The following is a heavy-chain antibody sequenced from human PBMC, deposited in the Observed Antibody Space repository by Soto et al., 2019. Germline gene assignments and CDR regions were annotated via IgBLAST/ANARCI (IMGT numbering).Heavy chain of an antibody. CDR2: INPGDSDT. D-gene: IGHD3-9*01. CDR3: ARPLLTGYYNYYYTFDV. CDR1: VYSFPNYW. J-gene: IGHJ6*02. V-gene: IGHV5-51*01. Sequence: GESLKISCKGSVYSFPNYWIGWVRQMPGKGLEWMGIINPGDSDTRYSPSFQGQVTISAEKSISTAYLQWSSLKASDTAMYYCARPLLTGYYNYYYTFDVWGQGTTVTVSS.